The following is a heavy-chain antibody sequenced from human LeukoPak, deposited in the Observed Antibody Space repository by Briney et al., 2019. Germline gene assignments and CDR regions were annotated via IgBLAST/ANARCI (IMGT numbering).Heavy chain of an antibody. J-gene: IGHJ6*03. CDR3: AKNYGDYWTYYYYYMDV. Sequence: GGSLRLSCAASGFTFSSYGMSWVRQAPGKGLEWVSAISGSGGTTYYADSVKGRFTISRDNSKTTLYLQMNSLRAEDTAIYYCAKNYGDYWTYYYYYMDVWGRGTTVTVSS. D-gene: IGHD4-17*01. CDR2: ISGSGGTT. CDR1: GFTFSSYG. V-gene: IGHV3-23*01.